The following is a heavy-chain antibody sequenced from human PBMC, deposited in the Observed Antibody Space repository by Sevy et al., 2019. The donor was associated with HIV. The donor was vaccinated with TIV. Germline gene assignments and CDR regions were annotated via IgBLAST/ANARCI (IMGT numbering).Heavy chain of an antibody. J-gene: IGHJ3*01. V-gene: IGHV4-39*02. CDR2: VYYSGST. CDR3: ARRGAGPAFDV. D-gene: IGHD3-10*01. Sequence: SETLSPTCTVSGGSIISSTYYWGWIRQPPGKGLEWIGSVYYSGSTYYNPSLRSRVTISVDMFKDHFSLKLSSVTAADTAVYYCARRGAGPAFDVWGQGTMVTVSS. CDR1: GGSIISSTYY.